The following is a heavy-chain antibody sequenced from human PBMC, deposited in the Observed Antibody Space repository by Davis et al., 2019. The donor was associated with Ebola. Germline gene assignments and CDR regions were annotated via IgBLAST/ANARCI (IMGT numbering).Heavy chain of an antibody. V-gene: IGHV4-59*08. CDR1: GGSISSFS. CDR2: VFHTGST. CDR3: ARQEGMTGSWYFDL. J-gene: IGHJ2*01. D-gene: IGHD3-9*01. Sequence: MPSETLSLTCSVSGGSISSFSWSWIRQSPGKGLEWIGYVFHTGSTNFNPSLKSRVTVSVDTSKSQFSPKLRSVTAADSAVYYCARQEGMTGSWYFDLWGRGTLVTVSS.